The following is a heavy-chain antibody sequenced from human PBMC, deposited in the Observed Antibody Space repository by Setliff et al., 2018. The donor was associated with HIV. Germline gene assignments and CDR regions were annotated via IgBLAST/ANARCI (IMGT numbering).Heavy chain of an antibody. Sequence: LTCTVSGGSLSSSSYYWGWIRQPPGKGLEWIGSIYYSGSTYYNPSLKSRVTISVDTSKSQFSLKLSSVTAADTAVYYCARHGYSSTWYKGGNWFDPWGQGILVTVSS. CDR1: GGSLSSSSYY. CDR3: ARHGYSSTWYKGGNWFDP. CDR2: IYYSGST. V-gene: IGHV4-39*01. D-gene: IGHD6-13*01. J-gene: IGHJ5*02.